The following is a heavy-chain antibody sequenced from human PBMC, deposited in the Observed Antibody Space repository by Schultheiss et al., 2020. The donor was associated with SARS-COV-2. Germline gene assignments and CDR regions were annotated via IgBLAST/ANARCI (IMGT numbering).Heavy chain of an antibody. Sequence: LETLSLTCAVYGGSFSGYYWSWIRQPPGKGLEWIGYIYYSGSTNYNASLKSRVTISVDTSKNQFSLKLSSVTAADTAVYYCARGPGYCSSTSCYRNYYYMDVWGKGTTVTVSS. J-gene: IGHJ6*03. V-gene: IGHV4-59*08. CDR3: ARGPGYCSSTSCYRNYYYMDV. D-gene: IGHD2-2*01. CDR2: IYYSGST. CDR1: GGSFSGYY.